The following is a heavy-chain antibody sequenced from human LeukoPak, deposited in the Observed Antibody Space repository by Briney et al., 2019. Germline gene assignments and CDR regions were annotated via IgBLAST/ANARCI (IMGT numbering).Heavy chain of an antibody. Sequence: GGSLRLSCAASGFTFSSYAMKWVRQAPGKGLEWVSTISGSGASTYYVDSVKGRFTISRDNAKNSLYLQLNSLRAEDTAVYYCTRISVVSTFRSPKYYFDYWGQGTLVTVSS. CDR3: TRISVVSTFRSPKYYFDY. V-gene: IGHV3-23*01. CDR2: ISGSGAST. CDR1: GFTFSSYA. D-gene: IGHD2/OR15-2a*01. J-gene: IGHJ4*02.